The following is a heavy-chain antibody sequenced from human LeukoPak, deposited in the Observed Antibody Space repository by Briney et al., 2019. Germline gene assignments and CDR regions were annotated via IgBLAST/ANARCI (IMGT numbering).Heavy chain of an antibody. CDR2: IYYSGST. CDR3: ARTPSSGWYENAFDI. CDR1: GGSISSSSYY. Sequence: SETLSLTCTVSGGSISSSSYYWGWIRQPPGKGLEWIGSIYYSGSTYYNPSLKSRVTISVDTSKNQFSLKLSSVTAADTAVYYCARTPSSGWYENAFDIWGQGTMVTVSS. V-gene: IGHV4-39*07. D-gene: IGHD6-19*01. J-gene: IGHJ3*02.